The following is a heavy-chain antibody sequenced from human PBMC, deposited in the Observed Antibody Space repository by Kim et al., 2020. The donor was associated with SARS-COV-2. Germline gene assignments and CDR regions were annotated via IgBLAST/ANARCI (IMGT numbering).Heavy chain of an antibody. D-gene: IGHD3-10*01. V-gene: IGHV3-23*01. Sequence: GGSLRLSCAASGFTFSSYAMSWVRQAPGKGLEWVSAISGSGGSTYYADSVKGRFTISRDNSKNTLYLQMNSLRAEDTAVYYCAKDPHWRAFGELYPYNYYYYGMDVWGQGTTVTVSS. CDR2: ISGSGGST. CDR1: GFTFSSYA. CDR3: AKDPHWRAFGELYPYNYYYYGMDV. J-gene: IGHJ6*02.